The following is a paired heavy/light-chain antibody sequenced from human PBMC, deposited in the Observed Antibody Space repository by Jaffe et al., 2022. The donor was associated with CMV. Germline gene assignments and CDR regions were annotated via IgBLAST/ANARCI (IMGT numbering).Heavy chain of an antibody. Sequence: EVQLLESGGGLVQPGGSLRLSCVASGFTFSDYAMSWVRQAPGKGLEWVSGISGSGGSTYYEDSLKGRFTISRDSSKNTLYLQMDSVRAEDTAIYYCAKVRYYYGSGTYWKGEFDYWGQGTLVTVSS. CDR3: AKVRYYYGSGTYWKGEFDY. V-gene: IGHV3-23*01. CDR2: ISGSGGST. D-gene: IGHD3-10*01. CDR1: GFTFSDYA. J-gene: IGHJ4*02.
Light chain of an antibody. J-gene: IGKJ4*01. Sequence: DIQLTQSPSFLSASVGDRVTITCRASQGVSNYLAWYQQKPGEAPKLLIYVASTLHSGVPSRFSGSGSGTEFALTISSLQPEDFATYYCQQFKSYPLTFGGGTKVEIK. CDR3: QQFKSYPLT. CDR1: QGVSNY. V-gene: IGKV1-9*01. CDR2: VAS.